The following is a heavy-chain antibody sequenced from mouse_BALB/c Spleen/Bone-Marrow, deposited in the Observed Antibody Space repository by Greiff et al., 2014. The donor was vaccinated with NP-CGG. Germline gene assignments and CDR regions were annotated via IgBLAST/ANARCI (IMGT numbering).Heavy chain of an antibody. Sequence: HLAESGGGLAKPGGSLQLSCAASGFTFSTYAMSWVRQTPEKRLEWVATISSSGSYTYYPDSVKGRFTISRDNAKNTLYLQMSSLRSEDTAMFYCSRLRMITTYFDVWGAGTTVTVSS. J-gene: IGHJ1*01. CDR1: GFTFSTYA. V-gene: IGHV5-9-3*01. D-gene: IGHD2-4*01. CDR3: SRLRMITTYFDV. CDR2: ISSSGSYT.